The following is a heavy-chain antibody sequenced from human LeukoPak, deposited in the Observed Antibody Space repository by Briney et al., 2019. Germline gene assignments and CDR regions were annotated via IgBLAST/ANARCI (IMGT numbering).Heavy chain of an antibody. J-gene: IGHJ4*02. CDR1: GFTFSSYA. Sequence: PTGGSLRLSCAASGFTFSSYAMSWVRQAPGKGLEWVAVIWYDGSNKYYADSVKGRFTISRDNSKNTLYLQMNSLRAEDTAVYYCARDAVYSSSWQYYWGQGTLVTVSS. CDR2: IWYDGSNK. V-gene: IGHV3-33*08. D-gene: IGHD6-13*01. CDR3: ARDAVYSSSWQYY.